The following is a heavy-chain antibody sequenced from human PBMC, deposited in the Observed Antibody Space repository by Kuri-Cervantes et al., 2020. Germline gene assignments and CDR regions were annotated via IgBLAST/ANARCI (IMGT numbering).Heavy chain of an antibody. J-gene: IGHJ6*03. CDR1: GGTFSSYA. Sequence: SVKVSCKASGGTFSSYAISWVRRAPGQGLEWMGGIIPIFGTANYAQKFQGRVTITADKSTSTAYMARSSLRSEDTAVFYCGTSCYGEYYYYMAVWGKGTTVTVSS. D-gene: IGHD2-2*01. CDR3: GTSCYGEYYYYMAV. V-gene: IGHV1-69*06. CDR2: IIPIFGTA.